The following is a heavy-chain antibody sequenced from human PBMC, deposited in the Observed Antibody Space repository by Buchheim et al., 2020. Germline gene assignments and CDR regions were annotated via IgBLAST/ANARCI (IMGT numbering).Heavy chain of an antibody. CDR2: IFPGDSDT. D-gene: IGHD6-6*01. Sequence: EVQLVQSGAEVRKPGESLKISCKDTGYSFPSSWIGWVRQMPGKGLEWMGIIFPGDSDTRYSPSFEGHVSISADRSINTAYLQWSSLKASDTAMYYCARRRFTARGYSSSSTFDYWGQGTL. CDR3: ARRRFTARGYSSSSTFDY. V-gene: IGHV5-51*01. J-gene: IGHJ4*02. CDR1: GYSFPSSW.